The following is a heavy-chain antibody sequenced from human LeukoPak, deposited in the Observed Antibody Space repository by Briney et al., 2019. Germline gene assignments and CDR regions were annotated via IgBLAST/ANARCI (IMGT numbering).Heavy chain of an antibody. J-gene: IGHJ4*02. V-gene: IGHV5-51*01. Sequence: GESLKISCKGSGYTFTNYWIAWVRQMPGKGLEWMGIIYPGDSDARYSPSFQGQVTISVDKSISTAYLQWSSLKASDTAMYYYARHLGGSGWFYFDYWGQGTLVTVSS. CDR3: ARHLGGSGWFYFDY. CDR2: IYPGDSDA. CDR1: GYTFTNYW. D-gene: IGHD6-19*01.